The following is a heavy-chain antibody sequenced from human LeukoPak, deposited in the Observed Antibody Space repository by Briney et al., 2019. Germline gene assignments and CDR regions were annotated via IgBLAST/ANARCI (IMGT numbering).Heavy chain of an antibody. V-gene: IGHV4-34*01. CDR1: GGSFSGYY. Sequence: PSETLSLTCAVYGGSFSGYYWSWIRQPPGKGLEWIGEINHSGSTNYNPSLKSRVTISVDTSKNQFSLKLSSVTAADTAVYYCARYPGAAAGTGEFDYWGQGTLVTVSS. J-gene: IGHJ4*02. D-gene: IGHD6-13*01. CDR3: ARYPGAAAGTGEFDY. CDR2: INHSGST.